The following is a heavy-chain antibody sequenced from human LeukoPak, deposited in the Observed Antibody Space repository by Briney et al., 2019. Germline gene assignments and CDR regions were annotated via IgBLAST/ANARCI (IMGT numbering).Heavy chain of an antibody. J-gene: IGHJ4*02. CDR1: GGSISSSSYY. CDR2: IYYSGST. CDR3: ARLSPSDY. Sequence: KSSETLSLTCTVSGGSISSSSYYWGWVRQPPGKGLEWIGSIYYSGSTYYNPSLKSRVTISVDTSKNQYSLKLSSVTAADTAVYYCARLSPSDYWGQGTLVTVSS. V-gene: IGHV4-39*01.